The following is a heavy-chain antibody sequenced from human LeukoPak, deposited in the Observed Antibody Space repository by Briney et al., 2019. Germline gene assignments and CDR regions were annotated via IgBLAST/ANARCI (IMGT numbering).Heavy chain of an antibody. CDR2: ISYDGSNK. J-gene: IGHJ4*02. V-gene: IGHV3-30*04. CDR3: ARDDRSSWYSKYYFDY. D-gene: IGHD6-13*01. Sequence: PGGSLRLSCAASGFTFSSYAMHWVRQAPGKGLEWVAVISYDGSNKYYADSVKGRFTISRDNSKNTLYLQMNSLRAEDTAVYYCARDDRSSWYSKYYFDYWGQGTLVTVSS. CDR1: GFTFSSYA.